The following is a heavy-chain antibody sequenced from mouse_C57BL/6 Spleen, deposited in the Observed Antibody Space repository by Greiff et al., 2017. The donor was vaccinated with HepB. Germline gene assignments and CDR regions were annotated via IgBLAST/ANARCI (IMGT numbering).Heavy chain of an antibody. J-gene: IGHJ3*01. V-gene: IGHV1-69*01. CDR3: ARSYYDYPFAY. D-gene: IGHD2-4*01. CDR2: IDPSDSYT. Sequence: QVQLQQPGAELVMPGASVKLSCKASGYTFTSYWMHWVKQRPGQGLEWIGEIDPSDSYTNYNQKFKGKSTLTVDKSSSTAYMQLSSLTSDDSAVYYCARSYYDYPFAYWGQGTLVTVSA. CDR1: GYTFTSYW.